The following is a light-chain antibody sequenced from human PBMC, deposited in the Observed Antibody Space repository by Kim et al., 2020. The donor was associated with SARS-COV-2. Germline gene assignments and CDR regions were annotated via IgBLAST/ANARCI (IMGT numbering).Light chain of an antibody. J-gene: IGKJ2*03. V-gene: IGKV4-1*01. CDR3: QQYYGSPYS. CDR2: WAS. Sequence: RATINCKSSRTILSSSNNKNYLAWYQQKPGQPPKLLIHWASTRESGVPDRFSGSGSGTDFTLTISSLQAEDVAVYYCQQYYGSPYSFGPGTKLEI. CDR1: RTILSSSNNKNY.